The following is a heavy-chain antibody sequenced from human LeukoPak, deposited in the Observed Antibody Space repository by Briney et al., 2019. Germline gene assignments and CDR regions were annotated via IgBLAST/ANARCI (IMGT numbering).Heavy chain of an antibody. CDR2: IYYSGST. D-gene: IGHD3-22*01. CDR1: GGSISSYY. CDR3: ARWYYYDSSGYYRSGYFDY. J-gene: IGHJ4*02. V-gene: IGHV4-59*08. Sequence: SETLSLTCTVSGGSISSYYWSWIRQPPGKGLEWIGYIYYSGSTNYNPSLKSRVAISVDTSKNQFSLKLSSVTAADTAVYYCARWYYYDSSGYYRSGYFDYWGQGTLVTVSS.